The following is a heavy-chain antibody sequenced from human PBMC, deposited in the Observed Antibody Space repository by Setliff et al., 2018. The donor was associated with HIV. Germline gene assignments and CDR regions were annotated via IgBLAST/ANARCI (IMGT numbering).Heavy chain of an antibody. CDR3: ATAGEMATIGYSYYYMGV. J-gene: IGHJ6*03. CDR1: GGTFSRNP. D-gene: IGHD3-10*01. V-gene: IGHV1-69*13. Sequence: SVKVSCKASGGTFSRNPISWVRQAPGQGLEWMGGITPIFGTTKYAQKFQGRVTITADESRTTAYLDLTSLRSEDTAVYYCATAGEMATIGYSYYYMGVWGKGTTVTVSS. CDR2: ITPIFGTT.